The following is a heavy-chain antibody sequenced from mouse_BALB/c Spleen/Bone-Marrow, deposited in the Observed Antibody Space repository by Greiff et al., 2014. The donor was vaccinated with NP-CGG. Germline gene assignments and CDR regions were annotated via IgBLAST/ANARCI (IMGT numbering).Heavy chain of an antibody. D-gene: IGHD1-1*01. CDR1: GFTFSSFE. V-gene: IGHV5-17*02. CDR3: ARSNYVGYYAMDY. CDR2: ISSDSSTI. Sequence: EVKVEESGGGLVQPGGSRKLSCAASGFTFSSFEIHWVRQAPEKGLEWVAYISSDSSTIYYTDTVKGRFTISRDNPKNTLFLQMTSLRSEDTAMYYCARSNYVGYYAMDYWGQGTSVTVSS. J-gene: IGHJ4*01.